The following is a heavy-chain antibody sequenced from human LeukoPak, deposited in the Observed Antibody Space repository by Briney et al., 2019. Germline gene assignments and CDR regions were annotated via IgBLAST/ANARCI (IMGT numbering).Heavy chain of an antibody. J-gene: IGHJ3*02. CDR2: NGGT. V-gene: IGHV4-61*01. CDR3: AIFHRHYFPTGQQFPVNYGGFDI. CDR1: DDSLSSDRYY. D-gene: IGHD3/OR15-3a*01. Sequence: PSETLSLTCAVSDDSLSSDRYYWRWLRQPPGKGLEWLGFNGGTKYNPTLKSRGTKLQDTDKKKCSLTLSSVTAADTAVYYCAIFHRHYFPTGQQFPVNYGGFDIWGQGTMVTVSS.